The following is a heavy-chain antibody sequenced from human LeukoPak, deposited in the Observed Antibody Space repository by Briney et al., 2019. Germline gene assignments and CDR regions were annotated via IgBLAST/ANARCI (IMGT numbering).Heavy chain of an antibody. J-gene: IGHJ4*02. V-gene: IGHV3-30*18. CDR1: GFTFSSYG. Sequence: GRSLRLSCAASGFTFSSYGMHWVRQAPGKGLEWVAVISYDGSNKYYADSVKGRFTISRDNSKNTLYLQMNSLRAEDTAVYYCAKVAVEYYYGSGSFDYWGQGTLVTVCS. CDR3: AKVAVEYYYGSGSFDY. D-gene: IGHD3-10*01. CDR2: ISYDGSNK.